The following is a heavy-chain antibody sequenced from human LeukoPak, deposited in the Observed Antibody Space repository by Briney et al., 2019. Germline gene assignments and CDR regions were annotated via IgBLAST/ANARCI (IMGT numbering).Heavy chain of an antibody. J-gene: IGHJ4*02. D-gene: IGHD6-19*01. V-gene: IGHV1-69*13. CDR3: ARGPHGYSSGWPFDY. CDR2: IIPIFGTA. CDR1: GGTFSSYA. Sequence: SVKVSCKASGGTFSSYAISWVRQAPGQGLEWMGGIIPIFGTANYAQKFQGRVTITADESTSTAYMELSSLRSEDTAVCYCARGPHGYSSGWPFDYWGQGTLVTVSS.